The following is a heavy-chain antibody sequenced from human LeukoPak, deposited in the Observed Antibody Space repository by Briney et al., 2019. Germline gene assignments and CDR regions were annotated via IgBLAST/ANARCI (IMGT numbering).Heavy chain of an antibody. D-gene: IGHD6-13*01. Sequence: PGGSLRLSCAASGLTFSHYAISWVRQAPGKGLEWVSAISGNGGSTYYADSVKGRFTISRDNSKNTLYLQMNSLRAEDTAVYFCAKAPYASSWPPYYFDYWGQGTLVTVSS. CDR3: AKAPYASSWPPYYFDY. V-gene: IGHV3-23*01. J-gene: IGHJ4*02. CDR2: ISGNGGST. CDR1: GLTFSHYA.